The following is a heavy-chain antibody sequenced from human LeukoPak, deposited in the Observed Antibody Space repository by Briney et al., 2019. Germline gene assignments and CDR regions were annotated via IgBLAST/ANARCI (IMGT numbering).Heavy chain of an antibody. CDR1: GFTFDDYA. Sequence: PGGSLRLSCAASGFTFDDYAMHWVRQAPGKGLEWVSGISWNSGSIGYADSVKGRFTISRDNAKNSLYLQMNSLRAEDTALYYCAKGTLADSGSYRDYFDYWGQGTLVTVSS. V-gene: IGHV3-9*01. D-gene: IGHD3-10*01. CDR3: AKGTLADSGSYRDYFDY. CDR2: ISWNSGSI. J-gene: IGHJ4*02.